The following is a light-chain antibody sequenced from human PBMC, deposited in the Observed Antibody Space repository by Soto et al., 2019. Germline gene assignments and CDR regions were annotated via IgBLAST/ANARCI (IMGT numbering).Light chain of an antibody. V-gene: IGKV4-1*01. CDR2: WAS. Sequence: IVMTQSPDSLAVSLGERATINCKSSQSVLYSSDNRNYLAWYQQKPGQPPKLLIYWASTRESGVPDRFSGRGSCADFTLTISSLQAEDVAVYYCQQYSITPLTFGPGTKVDIK. CDR1: QSVLYSSDNRNY. J-gene: IGKJ3*01. CDR3: QQYSITPLT.